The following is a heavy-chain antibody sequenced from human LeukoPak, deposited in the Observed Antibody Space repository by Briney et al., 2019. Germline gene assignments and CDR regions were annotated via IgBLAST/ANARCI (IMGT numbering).Heavy chain of an antibody. CDR1: GYTFADYY. D-gene: IGHD1-26*01. Sequence: ASVKVSCKASGYTFADYYMQWVRQPPGQGLEWMGWINPNSGGTNYAQKFQGRVTMTRDTSISTAYMELSSLRSDDSAVYYCARGVSGAYYYYYMDVWGKGTTVTVSS. V-gene: IGHV1-2*02. CDR2: INPNSGGT. CDR3: ARGVSGAYYYYYMDV. J-gene: IGHJ6*03.